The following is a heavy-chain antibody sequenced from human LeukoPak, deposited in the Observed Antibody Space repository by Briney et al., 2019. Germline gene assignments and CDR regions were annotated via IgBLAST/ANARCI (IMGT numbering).Heavy chain of an antibody. J-gene: IGHJ4*02. CDR2: MYLSGTT. D-gene: IGHD3-22*01. CDR1: GDSISSHDL. Sequence: SETLSLTCTVSGDSISSHDLWSWVRQPPGKGLEWTGEMYLSGTTHSNPSVKSRVTISIDKSKNQFFLNLSSVTAADTAVYYCAGLVGRYSSGLYYYYFDYWGQGTLVTVSS. V-gene: IGHV4-4*02. CDR3: AGLVGRYSSGLYYYYFDY.